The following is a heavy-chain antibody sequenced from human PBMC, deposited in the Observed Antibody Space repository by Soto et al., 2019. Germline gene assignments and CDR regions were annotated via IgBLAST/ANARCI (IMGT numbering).Heavy chain of an antibody. J-gene: IGHJ6*02. CDR3: ARRLGGGGDYFYGMDV. CDR1: GYTFTEFY. D-gene: IGHD2-15*01. V-gene: IGHV1-2*02. Sequence: QVQLVQSGPEMKKPGASVKVSCKTSGYTFTEFYIHWMRQVPGRGLEWMGWINARNDGTNFAEKFKAALTVTTDPSINTSYMELSSLTFDDTAVYYCARRLGGGGDYFYGMDVWGQGTAVTVSS. CDR2: INARNDGT.